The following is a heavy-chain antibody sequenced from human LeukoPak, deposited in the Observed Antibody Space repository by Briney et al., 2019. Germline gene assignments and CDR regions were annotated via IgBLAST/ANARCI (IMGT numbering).Heavy chain of an antibody. CDR1: GGSISSSSYY. J-gene: IGHJ4*02. CDR2: IYYSGST. Sequence: PSETLSLTCTVSGGSISSSSYYWGWIRQPPGKGLEWIGSIYYSGSTYYNPSLKSRVTISVDTSKNQFSLKLSSVTAADTAVYYCARHQKDAPGGIAAAGIDYWGQGTLVTVSS. CDR3: ARHQKDAPGGIAAAGIDY. D-gene: IGHD6-13*01. V-gene: IGHV4-39*01.